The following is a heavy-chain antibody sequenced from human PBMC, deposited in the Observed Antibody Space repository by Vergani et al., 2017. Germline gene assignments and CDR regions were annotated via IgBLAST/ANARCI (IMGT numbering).Heavy chain of an antibody. J-gene: IGHJ4*02. D-gene: IGHD4-17*01. CDR2: LSASDRRT. CDR1: GFTFIMHA. CDR3: AKEFDYGDYLDY. Sequence: EVQLLESGGDLVQPGGSLRLSCAASGFTFIMHAMSWVRQAPGKGLEWVSTLSASDRRTHYADSVKGRFTISRDNSKNTLYLQMNSLRAEDTAVYYCAKEFDYGDYLDYWGQGTLVTVSS. V-gene: IGHV3-23*01.